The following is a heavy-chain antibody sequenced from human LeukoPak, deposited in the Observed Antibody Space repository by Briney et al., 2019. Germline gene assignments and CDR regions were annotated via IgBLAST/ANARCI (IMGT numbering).Heavy chain of an antibody. CDR3: ARLYDSSGYYYETN. CDR1: GGSFSGYY. D-gene: IGHD3-22*01. CDR2: INHSGST. V-gene: IGHV4-34*01. Sequence: PSETLSLTCAVPGGSFSGYYWSWIRQPPGKGLEWIGEINHSGSTNYNPSLKSRVTISVDTSKNQFSLKLSSVTAADTAVYYCARLYDSSGYYYETNWGQGTLVTVSS. J-gene: IGHJ4*02.